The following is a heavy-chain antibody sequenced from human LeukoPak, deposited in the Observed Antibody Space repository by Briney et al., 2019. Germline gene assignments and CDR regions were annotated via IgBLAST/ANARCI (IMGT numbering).Heavy chain of an antibody. J-gene: IGHJ1*01. CDR3: ASGSYYDILTGYYRGEYFQH. D-gene: IGHD3-9*01. CDR2: IYYSGST. CDR1: GGSVSSGSYY. V-gene: IGHV4-61*01. Sequence: SETLSLTCTVSGGSVSSGSYYWSWIRQPPGKGLEWIVYIYYSGSTNYNPSLKSRVTISVDTSKNQFSLKLSSVTAADTAVYYCASGSYYDILTGYYRGEYFQHWGQGTLVTVSS.